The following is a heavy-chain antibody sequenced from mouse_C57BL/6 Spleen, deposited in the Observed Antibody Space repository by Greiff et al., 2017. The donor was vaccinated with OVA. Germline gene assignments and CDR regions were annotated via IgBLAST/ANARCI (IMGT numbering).Heavy chain of an antibody. D-gene: IGHD1-1*01. Sequence: VQLQQSGPELVKPGASVKIPCKASGYTFTDYNMDWVKQSHGKSLEWIGDINPNNGGTIYQQKFKGKATLTVDKSSSTAYMERRSLTSEDTAVYYCARQGYGSSFDYWGQGTTLTVSS. V-gene: IGHV1-18*01. CDR1: GYTFTDYN. CDR2: INPNNGGT. J-gene: IGHJ2*01. CDR3: ARQGYGSSFDY.